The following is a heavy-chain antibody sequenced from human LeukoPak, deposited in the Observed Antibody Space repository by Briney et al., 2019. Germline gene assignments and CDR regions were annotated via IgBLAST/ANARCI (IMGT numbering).Heavy chain of an antibody. CDR3: ARLVTWDDILTGYYFTYFDY. CDR2: IYYSGST. V-gene: IGHV4-59*01. CDR1: GGSISSYY. D-gene: IGHD3-9*01. J-gene: IGHJ4*02. Sequence: SETLSLTCAVSGGSISSYYWSWIRQPPGKGLEWIGFIYYSGSTNYNPSLESRVTISVDTSKKQFSLKLRSVTAADTAVYYCARLVTWDDILTGYYFTYFDYWGQGTLVTVSS.